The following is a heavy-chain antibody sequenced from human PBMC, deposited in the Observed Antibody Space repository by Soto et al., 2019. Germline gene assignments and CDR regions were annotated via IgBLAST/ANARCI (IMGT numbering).Heavy chain of an antibody. J-gene: IGHJ4*02. Sequence: GGSLRLSCAASGFTFSSYAMHWVRQAPGKGLEWVAVISYDGSNKYYADSVKGRFTISRDNSKNTLYLQMNSLRAEDTAVYYCARDRAKYYTRGYSYGYFDYWGQGTLVTVSS. CDR2: ISYDGSNK. V-gene: IGHV3-30-3*01. CDR1: GFTFSSYA. CDR3: ARDRAKYYTRGYSYGYFDY. D-gene: IGHD5-18*01.